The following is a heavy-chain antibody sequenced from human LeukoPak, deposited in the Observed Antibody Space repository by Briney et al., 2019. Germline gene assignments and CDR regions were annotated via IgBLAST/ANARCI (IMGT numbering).Heavy chain of an antibody. CDR2: MNPNSGNT. CDR1: GYTFTSYD. V-gene: IGHV1-8*03. CDR3: AISRYDFWSGYIAGWFDP. D-gene: IGHD3-3*01. J-gene: IGHJ5*02. Sequence: GASVKVSCKASGYTFTSYDINWVRQATGQGLEWMGWMNPNSGNTGYAQKFQGRVTITRNTSISTAYMELSSLSSEDTAVYYCAISRYDFWSGYIAGWFDPWGQGTLVTVSS.